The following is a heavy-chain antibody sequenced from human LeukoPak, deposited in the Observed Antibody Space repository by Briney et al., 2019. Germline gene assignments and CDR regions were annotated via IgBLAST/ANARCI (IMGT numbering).Heavy chain of an antibody. Sequence: GGSLRLSCAASGFTFDDYAMHWVRQAPGKGLEWVSGISWKSDRIGYADSVKGRFTISRDNAKNSLYLQMNSLRAEDTALYYCARDIVLIAVAVRGSFDIWGQGTMVTVSS. V-gene: IGHV3-9*01. J-gene: IGHJ3*02. CDR1: GFTFDDYA. CDR3: ARDIVLIAVAVRGSFDI. D-gene: IGHD6-19*01. CDR2: ISWKSDRI.